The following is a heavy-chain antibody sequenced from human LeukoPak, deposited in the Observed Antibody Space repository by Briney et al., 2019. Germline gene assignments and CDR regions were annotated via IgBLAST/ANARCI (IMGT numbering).Heavy chain of an antibody. Sequence: GGSLRLSCAASGLTFSSYAMSWVRQAPGKGLEWVSVISGSSDNTYYADSVKGRFTISRDNSKNTLYLQMNSLRAEDTAVYYCATLRGEVDYGGQGTLVTVSS. CDR3: ATLRGEVDY. D-gene: IGHD3-10*01. J-gene: IGHJ4*02. CDR2: ISGSSDNT. CDR1: GLTFSSYA. V-gene: IGHV3-23*01.